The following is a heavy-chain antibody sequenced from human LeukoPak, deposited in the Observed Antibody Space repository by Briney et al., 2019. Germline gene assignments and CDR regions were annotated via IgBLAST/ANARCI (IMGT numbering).Heavy chain of an antibody. CDR3: ARVIAGAGSNWFDP. Sequence: PSGTLSLTCTVSGGSISSSSYYWRRVRQPPGKGLEWIGCIYYCGSPHYNPSLKHRLTLQVDTSKNPFTLKLSSVTAADTAVYYCARVIAGAGSNWFDPWGQGTLVTVSS. D-gene: IGHD6-19*01. CDR2: IYYCGSP. V-gene: IGHV4-39*06. CDR1: GGSISSSSYY. J-gene: IGHJ5*02.